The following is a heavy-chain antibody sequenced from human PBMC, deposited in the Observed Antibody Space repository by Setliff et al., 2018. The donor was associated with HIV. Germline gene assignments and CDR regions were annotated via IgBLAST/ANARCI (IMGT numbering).Heavy chain of an antibody. CDR2: INPSGGSA. D-gene: IGHD1-26*01. Sequence: ASVKVSCKASGYSFTRNQIHWVRQAPGQGLEWMGIINPSGGSAAYAEKFRGRVTMTGDTSTNPLYMELSSLRSEDTAVYYCARGWEGGMDYWGQGTLVTVSS. CDR3: ARGWEGGMDY. J-gene: IGHJ4*02. V-gene: IGHV1-46*01. CDR1: GYSFTRNQ.